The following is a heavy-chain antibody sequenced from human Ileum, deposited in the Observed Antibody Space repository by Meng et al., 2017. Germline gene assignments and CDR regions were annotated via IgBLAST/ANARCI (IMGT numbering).Heavy chain of an antibody. CDR3: ARVSSMIMVYGGSYFDY. D-gene: IGHD2-8*01. CDR1: GGSFSGYY. Sequence: QLQQQQWGAGLLKPSETLSLTCAFYGGSFSGYYWSWIRQPPGKGLEWIGEINHSGSTNYNPSLKSRVTISVDTSKNQFSLKLSSVTAADTAVYYCARVSSMIMVYGGSYFDYWGQGTLVTVSS. CDR2: INHSGST. J-gene: IGHJ4*02. V-gene: IGHV4-34*01.